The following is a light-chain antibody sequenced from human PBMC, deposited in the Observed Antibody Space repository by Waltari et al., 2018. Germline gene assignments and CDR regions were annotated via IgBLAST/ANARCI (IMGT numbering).Light chain of an antibody. Sequence: EIVMTQSTATLSVSPGERATLSCRASQSVSSNLAWYQQKPGQAPRLRIYGASTRATGIPARFSGSGSGTEFTLTISSLQSEDFAVYYCQQYNNWPPWTFGQGTKVEIK. CDR2: GAS. V-gene: IGKV3-15*01. CDR1: QSVSSN. CDR3: QQYNNWPPWT. J-gene: IGKJ1*01.